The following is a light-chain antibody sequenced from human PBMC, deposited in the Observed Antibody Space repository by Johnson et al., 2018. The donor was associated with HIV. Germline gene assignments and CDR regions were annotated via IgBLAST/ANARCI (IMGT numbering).Light chain of an antibody. CDR1: NSNIGTYY. CDR2: ENN. CDR3: GTWDSSLSARYV. V-gene: IGLV1-51*02. J-gene: IGLJ1*01. Sequence: QSVLTQPPSVSAAPGQKVTISCSGTNSNIGTYYVSWYQHLPGTAPKLLIYENNKRPSGIPDRFSCSKSGTSATLGITGLQTGDEADYYCGTWDSSLSARYVFGTGTKVTVL.